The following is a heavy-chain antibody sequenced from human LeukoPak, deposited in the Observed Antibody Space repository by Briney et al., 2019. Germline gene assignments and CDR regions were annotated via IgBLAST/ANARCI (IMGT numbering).Heavy chain of an antibody. J-gene: IGHJ4*02. CDR1: GFTFSTYS. Sequence: GGSLRLSCAASGFTFSTYSMNWVRQAPGKGLGWVSFISGGGSYIYYAESVKGRFTISRDNAKNSLYLQMNYVRVEDTAIYYCADFGSGSYIFDYWGQGTLVTVSS. D-gene: IGHD3-10*01. V-gene: IGHV3-21*04. CDR2: ISGGGSYI. CDR3: ADFGSGSYIFDY.